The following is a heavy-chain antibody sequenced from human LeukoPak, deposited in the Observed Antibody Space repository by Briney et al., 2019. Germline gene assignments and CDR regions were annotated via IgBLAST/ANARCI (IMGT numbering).Heavy chain of an antibody. J-gene: IGHJ3*02. Sequence: PSETLSLTCAVSDVSFSSLYWTWIRQPPGKGLEWIGYISYIGSTNYNPSLKSRVTISIDTSKNQFSLKLSSVTAADTAVYYCARDLVTVTKGFDIWGQGTMVSVSS. CDR2: ISYIGST. V-gene: IGHV4-59*11. CDR1: DVSFSSLY. D-gene: IGHD4-17*01. CDR3: ARDLVTVTKGFDI.